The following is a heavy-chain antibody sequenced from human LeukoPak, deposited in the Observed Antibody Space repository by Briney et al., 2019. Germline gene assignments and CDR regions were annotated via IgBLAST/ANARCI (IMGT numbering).Heavy chain of an antibody. V-gene: IGHV6-1*01. CDR3: ARDFPSFSRTSRFDY. CDR1: GDSVSSNSAT. J-gene: IGHJ4*02. Sequence: SQTLSLTCAISGDSVSSNSATWNWIRQSPSRGLEWLGRTYYRSKWYNDYAVSVKSRISVNPDTSKNQFSLQLNSVAPEDTAVYYCARDFPSFSRTSRFDYWGQGTLVTVSS. CDR2: TYYRSKWYN. D-gene: IGHD1-7*01.